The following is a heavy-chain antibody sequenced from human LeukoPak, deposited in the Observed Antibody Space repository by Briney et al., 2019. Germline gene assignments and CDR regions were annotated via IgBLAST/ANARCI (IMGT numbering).Heavy chain of an antibody. D-gene: IGHD1-1*01. CDR1: GFIFSKYW. V-gene: IGHV3-74*01. J-gene: IGHJ4*02. Sequence: GGSLRLSCAASGFIFSKYWMHWVRQAPGKGLVWVSRINPEETTVNYADAVRGRFTISRDNARNTLYLQMDSLRVEDVAVYYCVRGGLEPFDYWGQGTLVSVSS. CDR3: VRGGLEPFDY. CDR2: INPEETTV.